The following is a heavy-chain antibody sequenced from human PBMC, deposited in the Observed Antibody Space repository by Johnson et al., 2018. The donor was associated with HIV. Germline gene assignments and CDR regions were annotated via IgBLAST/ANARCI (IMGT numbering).Heavy chain of an antibody. CDR1: GFTFSSYA. CDR2: ISYDGSNK. D-gene: IGHD2-8*01. J-gene: IGHJ3*02. Sequence: QVQLVESGGGVVRPGGSLRLSCGVSGFTFSSYAMHWVRQAPGKGLEWVAVISYDGSNKYYADSVKGRFTISRDNSKNTLYLQMNTLRAEDTAVYYCARGGVVHDGFDIRGQGTMVTVSS. CDR3: ARGGVVHDGFDI. V-gene: IGHV3-30*04.